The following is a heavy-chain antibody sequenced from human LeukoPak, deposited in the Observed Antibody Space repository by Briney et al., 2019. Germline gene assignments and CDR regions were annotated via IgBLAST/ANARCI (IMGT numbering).Heavy chain of an antibody. CDR1: GFSISLGYY. Sequence: PSETLSLTCDVSGFSISLGYYWVWIRQPARQGLEWIGSIHPSGTTFYNSSLNSRITMTIDAPKNQFSLRLSLVTAVDTAVYFCATERERRITDWGQGTLVTVSS. D-gene: IGHD1-1*01. J-gene: IGHJ4*02. CDR2: IHPSGTT. V-gene: IGHV4-38-2*02. CDR3: ATERERRITD.